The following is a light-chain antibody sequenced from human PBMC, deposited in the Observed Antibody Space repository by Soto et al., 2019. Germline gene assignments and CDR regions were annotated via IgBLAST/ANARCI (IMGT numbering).Light chain of an antibody. J-gene: IGKJ1*01. CDR3: QQYDSSPRT. Sequence: EIVLTQSPGTLSLSPGERATLSCRASQSVSSSYFAWYQQKPGQSPRLVIYATSSRATGIPDRFSGRGSGTDFTLTISRLEPEDFAVYYCQQYDSSPRTFGQGTKVEIK. V-gene: IGKV3-20*01. CDR1: QSVSSSY. CDR2: ATS.